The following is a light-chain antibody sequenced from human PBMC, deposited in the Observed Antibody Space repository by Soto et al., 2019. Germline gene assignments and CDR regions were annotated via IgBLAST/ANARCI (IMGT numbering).Light chain of an antibody. CDR1: QSVSSN. CDR3: QQYNNWPIT. V-gene: IGKV3-15*01. J-gene: IGKJ5*01. Sequence: EIVLKMSPATLSVSPRERATLSCRASQSVSSNLAWYQQKPGQAPRLLIYGASTRATGIPARFSGSGSGTEFTLTISSLQSEDFAVYYCQQYNNWPITFGQGTRLEIK. CDR2: GAS.